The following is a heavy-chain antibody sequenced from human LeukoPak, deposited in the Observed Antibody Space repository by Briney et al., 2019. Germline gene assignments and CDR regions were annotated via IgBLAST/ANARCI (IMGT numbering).Heavy chain of an antibody. D-gene: IGHD5-24*01. J-gene: IGHJ3*02. Sequence: PSETLSVTCTVSGGSISSGGCYWSWIRQHPGKGLEWIGYIYYSGSTYYNPSLKSRVTISVDTSKNQFSLKLSSVTAADTAVYYCARDQLLRAFDIWGQGTMVTVSS. CDR3: ARDQLLRAFDI. V-gene: IGHV4-31*03. CDR1: GGSISSGGCY. CDR2: IYYSGST.